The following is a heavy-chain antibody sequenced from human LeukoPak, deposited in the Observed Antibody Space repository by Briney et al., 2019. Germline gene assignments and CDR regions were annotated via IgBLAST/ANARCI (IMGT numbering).Heavy chain of an antibody. D-gene: IGHD1-26*01. Sequence: GGSLRLSCAASGLTFSSYAMNWVRQAPGKGLEYVSAISSNGGSTYYTNSVKGRSTISRDNSKNTLYLQMGSLRAEDMAVYYCARGGYGASTPYYMDVWGKGTTVTVSS. CDR2: ISSNGGST. V-gene: IGHV3-64*01. J-gene: IGHJ6*03. CDR3: ARGGYGASTPYYMDV. CDR1: GLTFSSYA.